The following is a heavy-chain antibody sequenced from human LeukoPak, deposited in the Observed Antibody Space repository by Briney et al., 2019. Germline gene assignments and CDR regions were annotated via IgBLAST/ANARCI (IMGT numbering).Heavy chain of an antibody. V-gene: IGHV4-59*08. CDR2: IYYSGST. Sequence: SETLSLTCTVSGGSISSYYWSWIRQPPGKGLEWLGYIYYSGSTYYNPSLKSRVTISVDTSKNQFSLKLSSVTAADTAVYYCARGLGTGDHDAFDIWGQGTMVTVSS. CDR1: GGSISSYY. J-gene: IGHJ3*02. D-gene: IGHD3-10*01. CDR3: ARGLGTGDHDAFDI.